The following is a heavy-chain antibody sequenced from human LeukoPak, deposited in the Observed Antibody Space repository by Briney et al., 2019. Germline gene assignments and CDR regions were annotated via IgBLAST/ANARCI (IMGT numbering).Heavy chain of an antibody. Sequence: SETLSLTCAVYGGSFSGYYWSWIRQPPGKGLEWIGEINHSGSTNYNPSLKSRVTISVDTSKNQFSLKLSSVTAADTAVYYCARLAIAAAGTKRALDYWGQGTLVTVSS. CDR2: INHSGST. CDR3: ARLAIAAAGTKRALDY. CDR1: GGSFSGYY. V-gene: IGHV4-34*01. J-gene: IGHJ4*02. D-gene: IGHD6-13*01.